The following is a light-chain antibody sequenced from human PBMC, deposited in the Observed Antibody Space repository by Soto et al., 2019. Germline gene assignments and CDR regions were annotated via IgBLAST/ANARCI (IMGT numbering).Light chain of an antibody. Sequence: EIVLTQSPGTLSLSRGERATLSCRASQSVSSIYLAWYQQKPGQAPRLLIYGASSRATGIPDRFSGSGSGTDFTLTISRLEPEDFAVYYCQQYGSSPLTFGGGTKVDI. CDR2: GAS. CDR1: QSVSSIY. V-gene: IGKV3-20*01. J-gene: IGKJ4*01. CDR3: QQYGSSPLT.